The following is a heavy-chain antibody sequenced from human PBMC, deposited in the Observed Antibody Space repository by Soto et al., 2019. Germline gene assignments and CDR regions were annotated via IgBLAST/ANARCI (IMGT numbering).Heavy chain of an antibody. Sequence: QVQLQQWGAGLLKPSETLSLTCAVYGGSFSGYYWSWIRQPPGKGLEWIGEINHSGSTNYNPSLKSRVTISVDQSKNQFSLKLSSVTAAVTAVYYCARESAAAGTHNWFDPWGQGTLVTVSS. CDR2: INHSGST. V-gene: IGHV4-34*01. J-gene: IGHJ5*02. CDR3: ARESAAAGTHNWFDP. D-gene: IGHD6-13*01. CDR1: GGSFSGYY.